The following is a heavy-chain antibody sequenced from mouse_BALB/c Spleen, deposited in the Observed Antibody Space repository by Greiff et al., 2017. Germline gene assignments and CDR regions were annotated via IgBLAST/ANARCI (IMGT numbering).Heavy chain of an antibody. J-gene: IGHJ3*01. CDR3: ARDGDGNYFAY. CDR1: GFTFSDYY. V-gene: IGHV5-4*02. D-gene: IGHD2-1*01. CDR2: ISDGGSYT. Sequence: EVKVVESGGGLVKPGGSLKLSCAASGFTFSDYYMYWVRQTPEKRLEWVATISDGGSYTYYPDSVKGRFTISRDNAKNNLYLQMSSLKSEDTAMYYCARDGDGNYFAYWGQGTLVTVSA.